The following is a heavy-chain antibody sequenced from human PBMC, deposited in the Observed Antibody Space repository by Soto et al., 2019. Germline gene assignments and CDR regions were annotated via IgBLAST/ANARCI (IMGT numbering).Heavy chain of an antibody. CDR2: ISYDGNNK. CDR1: GFIFSSYG. D-gene: IGHD1-1*01. V-gene: IGHV3-30*03. J-gene: IGHJ4*02. CDR3: VRAATSTHARSFRFDF. Sequence: QVQVVESGGGVVEPGRSLRLSCAASGFIFSSYGMHWVRQAPGKGLEWVSYISYDGNNKYYAESVKGRFTISRDKFKNTLTLQMSGLRAEDTAVYYCVRAATSTHARSFRFDFWGQGTLVIVS.